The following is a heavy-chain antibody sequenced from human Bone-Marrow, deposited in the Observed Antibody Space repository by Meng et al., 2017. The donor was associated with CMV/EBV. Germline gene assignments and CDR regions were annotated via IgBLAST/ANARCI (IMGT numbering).Heavy chain of an antibody. CDR2: IYYSGST. CDR3: ASSGLYCSSTSCYEGIGDYFDY. J-gene: IGHJ4*02. Sequence: LRLSCTVSGGSISSGDYYWSWIRQPPGKGLEWIGYIYYSGSTYYNPSLKSRVTISVDTSKNQFSLKLSSVTAADTAVYYCASSGLYCSSTSCYEGIGDYFDYWGQGTLVTVSS. D-gene: IGHD2-2*01. CDR1: GGSISSGDYY. V-gene: IGHV4-30-4*08.